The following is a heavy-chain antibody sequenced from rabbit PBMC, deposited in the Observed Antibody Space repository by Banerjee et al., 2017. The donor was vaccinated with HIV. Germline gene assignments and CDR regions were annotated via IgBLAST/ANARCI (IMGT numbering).Heavy chain of an antibody. J-gene: IGHJ4*01. Sequence: QEQLVAYGGDLVQPEGSLTLPCQASGVDFSSSYWICWVRQAPGKGLEWIACIDGGSSGRIDYASWAKGRFTASKTSSTTVTLQMTSLTVADTATYFCARGGDGGGGWDLWGQGTLVTVS. D-gene: IGHD2-1*01. CDR2: IDGGSSGRI. CDR1: GVDFSSSYW. CDR3: ARGGDGGGGWDL. V-gene: IGHV1S45*01.